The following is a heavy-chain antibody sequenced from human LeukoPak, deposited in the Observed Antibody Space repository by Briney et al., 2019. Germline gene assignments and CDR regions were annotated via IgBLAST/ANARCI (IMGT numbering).Heavy chain of an antibody. CDR3: ARTGYSSGWLPI. CDR2: IKEDGSEK. J-gene: IGHJ3*02. Sequence: GGSLRLSCAASGFTLSGYWMTWVRQAPGKGVGWGANIKEDGSEKHYVDSVKGGFTISRDNARKSLYLQMTSLTAEDTAVYYCARTGYSSGWLPIWGQGTMVTVSS. V-gene: IGHV3-7*05. D-gene: IGHD6-19*01. CDR1: GFTLSGYW.